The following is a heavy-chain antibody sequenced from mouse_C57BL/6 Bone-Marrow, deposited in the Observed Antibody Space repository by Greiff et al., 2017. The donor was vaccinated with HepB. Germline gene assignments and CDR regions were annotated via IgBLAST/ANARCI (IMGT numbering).Heavy chain of an antibody. CDR3: ARRYWDWYFDV. J-gene: IGHJ1*03. Sequence: EVQRVESGGGLVKPGGSLKLSCAASGFTFSDYGMHWVRQAPEKGLEWVAYISSGSSTIYYADTVKGRFTISRDNAKNTLFLQMTSLRSEDTAMYYCARRYWDWYFDVWGTGTTVTVSS. D-gene: IGHD4-1*01. CDR2: ISSGSSTI. CDR1: GFTFSDYG. V-gene: IGHV5-17*01.